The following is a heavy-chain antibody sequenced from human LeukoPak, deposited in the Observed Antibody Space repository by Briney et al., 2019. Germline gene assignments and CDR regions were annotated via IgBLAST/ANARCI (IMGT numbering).Heavy chain of an antibody. Sequence: SETLSPTCAVYGGSFSGYYWSWIRQPPGKGLEWIGEINHSGSTNYNPSLKSRVTISVDTSKNQFSLKLSSVTAADTAVYYCARGVVLPAAIKRDYYYYYYMDVWGKGTTLTVSS. CDR1: GGSFSGYY. J-gene: IGHJ6*03. D-gene: IGHD2-2*01. CDR3: ARGVVLPAAIKRDYYYYYYMDV. V-gene: IGHV4-34*01. CDR2: INHSGST.